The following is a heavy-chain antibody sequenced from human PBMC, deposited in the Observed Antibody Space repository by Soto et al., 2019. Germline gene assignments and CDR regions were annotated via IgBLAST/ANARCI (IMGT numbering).Heavy chain of an antibody. J-gene: IGHJ5*02. CDR3: AKQHGAWPSNWLDA. V-gene: IGHV3-23*01. CDR1: QFTLSAYS. Sequence: GGSLRLSCTASQFTLSAYSMSWVRQAPGKGLEWVSSISVTGENSLYADSVRGRFTMSRDNSKDILYLQMNSLRVDDTAMYYCAKQHGAWPSNWLDAGGQGALVTVSS. CDR2: ISVTGENS.